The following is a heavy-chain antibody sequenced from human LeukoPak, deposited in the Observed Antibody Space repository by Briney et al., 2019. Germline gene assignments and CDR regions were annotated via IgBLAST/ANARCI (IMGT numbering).Heavy chain of an antibody. V-gene: IGHV1-69*13. Sequence: SVKVSCKASGGTFSSYAISWVRQAPGQGLEWMGGIIPIFGTANYAQKFQGRVTITADESTSTAYMELSSLRSEDTAVYYCASVLGYCSGGRCYETYYYMDVWGKGTTVTVSS. J-gene: IGHJ6*03. CDR1: GGTFSSYA. CDR3: ASVLGYCSGGRCYETYYYMDV. D-gene: IGHD2-15*01. CDR2: IIPIFGTA.